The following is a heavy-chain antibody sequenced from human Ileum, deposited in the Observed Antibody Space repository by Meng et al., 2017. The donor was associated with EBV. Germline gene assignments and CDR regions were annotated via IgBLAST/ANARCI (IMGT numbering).Heavy chain of an antibody. CDR2: MFPTGPT. CDR1: GGSIGSDYG. J-gene: IGHJ4*02. CDR3: VRGGTYYLSY. D-gene: IGHD1-26*01. V-gene: IGHV4-4*02. Sequence: QGAGPGLVKPWDTRSLNCAISGGSIGSDYGWSWVRQSPEKGLEWIGKMFPTGPTYYNPSLKGRVSISIDKSKNQLSLKLNSVTAADTAVYYCVRGGTYYLSYWGQGSLVTVSS.